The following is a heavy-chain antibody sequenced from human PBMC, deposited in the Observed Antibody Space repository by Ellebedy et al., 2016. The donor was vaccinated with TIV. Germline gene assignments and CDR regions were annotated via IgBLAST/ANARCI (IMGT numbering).Heavy chain of an antibody. CDR1: GFTFSSYW. CDR2: IKQDGSEK. CDR3: ARGAPTYYDFYYYYGMDV. J-gene: IGHJ6*02. D-gene: IGHD3-3*01. Sequence: GGSLRLSCAASGFTFSSYWMSWVRQAPGKGLEWVANIKQDGSEKYYVDSVKGRFTISRDNAKNSLYLQMNSLRAEDTAVYYCARGAPTYYDFYYYYGMDVWGQGTTVTVSS. V-gene: IGHV3-7*01.